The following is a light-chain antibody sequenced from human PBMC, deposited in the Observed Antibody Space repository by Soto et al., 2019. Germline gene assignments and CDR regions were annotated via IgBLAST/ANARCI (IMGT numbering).Light chain of an antibody. CDR3: QQYSDYSAHGLT. V-gene: IGKV1-5*01. CDR2: DAS. CDR1: QGVANH. Sequence: DIQMTQSPSSLSASVGDTVTITCRASQGVANHLAWYQHKPGEAPKLLIYDASILQTGVPSRFSGYASGTEFTLTITSVQPDDFATYYCQQYSDYSAHGLTFGGGTKVDIK. J-gene: IGKJ4*01.